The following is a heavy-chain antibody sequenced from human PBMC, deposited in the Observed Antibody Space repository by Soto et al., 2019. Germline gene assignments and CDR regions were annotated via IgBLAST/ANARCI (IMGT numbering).Heavy chain of an antibody. CDR3: AGGIFGVVITNYYYYYMDV. D-gene: IGHD3-3*01. J-gene: IGHJ6*03. Sequence: NPSETLSLTCAVYGGSFSGYYWSWIRQPPGKGLEWIGEINHSGSTNYNPSLKSRVTISVDTSKNQFSLKLSSVTAADTAVYYCAGGIFGVVITNYYYYYMDVWGKGTTVTVSS. CDR1: GGSFSGYY. V-gene: IGHV4-34*01. CDR2: INHSGST.